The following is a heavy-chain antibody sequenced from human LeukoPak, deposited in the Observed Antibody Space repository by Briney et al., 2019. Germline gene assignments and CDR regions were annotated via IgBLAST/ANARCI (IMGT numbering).Heavy chain of an antibody. D-gene: IGHD4-23*01. V-gene: IGHV3-7*04. CDR1: GFTFSNDW. CDR2: MNQDGSHK. Sequence: PGGSQRLSCAASGFTFSNDWMSWVRQAPGKGLEWVAGMNQDGSHKNYVDSVKGRFTISRDNAKDSLYLQMNSLRVDDTAVYYCAKGGGRPFDYWGQGTLVTASS. CDR3: AKGGGRPFDY. J-gene: IGHJ4*02.